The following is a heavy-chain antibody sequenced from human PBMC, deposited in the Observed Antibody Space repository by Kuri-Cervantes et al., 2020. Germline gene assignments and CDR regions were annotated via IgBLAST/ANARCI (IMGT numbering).Heavy chain of an antibody. CDR1: GFTFSAYY. CDR3: ARGGYALAVCDY. Sequence: AGCLRLSCAASGFTFSAYYMSWIRPAPGKGLEWVSYISSSGSTIYHADSVTGRFTISRDNAKNSLYLQMNSLRAEDTAVYYCARGGYALAVCDYWGQGTLVTVSS. D-gene: IGHD3-16*01. CDR2: ISSSGSTI. V-gene: IGHV3-11*01. J-gene: IGHJ4*02.